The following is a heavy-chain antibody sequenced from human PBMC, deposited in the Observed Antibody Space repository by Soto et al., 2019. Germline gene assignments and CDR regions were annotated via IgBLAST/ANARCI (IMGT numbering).Heavy chain of an antibody. V-gene: IGHV3-30-3*01. CDR3: AREGYELWSAYDPSGDD. CDR2: ISYDGSNK. D-gene: IGHD3-3*01. Sequence: APGKGLEWVAVISYDGSNKYYADSVKGRFTISRDNSKNTLYLQMNSLRPEDTAVYFCAREGYELWSAYDPSGDDWCQGTLVTVSA. J-gene: IGHJ4*02.